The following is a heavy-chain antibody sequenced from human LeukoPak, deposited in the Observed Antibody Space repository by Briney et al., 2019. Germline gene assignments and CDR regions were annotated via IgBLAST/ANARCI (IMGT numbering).Heavy chain of an antibody. CDR2: ISGSGGST. D-gene: IGHD3-16*01. CDR3: SGAYGWFDP. Sequence: GGSLRLSCAASGFTFSSYAMSWVRQAPGKGLEWVSAISGSGGSTYYADSAKGRFTISRDNSKNTLYLQMTSLRAEDTALYYGSGAYGWFDPWGQGTLVTVSS. J-gene: IGHJ5*02. CDR1: GFTFSSYA. V-gene: IGHV3-23*01.